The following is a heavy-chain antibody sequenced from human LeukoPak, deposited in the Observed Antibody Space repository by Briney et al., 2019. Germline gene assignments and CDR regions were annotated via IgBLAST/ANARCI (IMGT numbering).Heavy chain of an antibody. D-gene: IGHD6-13*01. Sequence: PETLSLTCTVSGDSIRSYSWSWIRQPAGKGLEWIGRIYTSGATNYNPSLQSRVTVSLDTSKSQFSLKLSSVTAADTAVYFCAREGNNWYRALDYWGQGSLVTVSS. CDR1: GDSIRSYS. CDR2: IYTSGAT. V-gene: IGHV4-4*07. CDR3: AREGNNWYRALDY. J-gene: IGHJ4*02.